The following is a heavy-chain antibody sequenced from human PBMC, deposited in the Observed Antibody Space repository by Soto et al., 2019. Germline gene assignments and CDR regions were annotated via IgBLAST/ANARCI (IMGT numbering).Heavy chain of an antibody. CDR1: GGPISSSSYY. V-gene: IGHV4-39*01. D-gene: IGHD2-21*02. Sequence: SETLSLTCTVSGGPISSSSYYWGWIRQPPGKGLEWIGSIYYSGSTYYNPSLKSRVTISVDTSKNQFSLKLSSVTAADTAVYYCAKAAYCGGDCYFDWGQGTLVTVSS. J-gene: IGHJ4*02. CDR3: AKAAYCGGDCYFD. CDR2: IYYSGST.